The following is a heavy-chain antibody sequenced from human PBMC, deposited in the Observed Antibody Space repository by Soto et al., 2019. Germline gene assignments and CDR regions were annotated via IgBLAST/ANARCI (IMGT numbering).Heavy chain of an antibody. CDR2: LIPIFGTA. D-gene: IGHD4-17*01. Sequence: GASVKVSCKASGVTFSSYAISWVRPAPGQGLEWRGGLIPIFGTANYAQKFQGRVTITADKSTSTAYMELSSLRSEDTAVYYCASDALPYLMTTVTPYYFDYWGQGTLVTVSS. CDR3: ASDALPYLMTTVTPYYFDY. CDR1: GVTFSSYA. V-gene: IGHV1-69*06. J-gene: IGHJ4*02.